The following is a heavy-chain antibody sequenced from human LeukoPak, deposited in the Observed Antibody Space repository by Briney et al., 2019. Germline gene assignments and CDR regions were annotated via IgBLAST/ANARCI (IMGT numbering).Heavy chain of an antibody. D-gene: IGHD1-26*01. Sequence: SETLSLTCDVSGGSISRTNWWSWVRQSPGQGLEWIGEISLSGHTNYNPSLQSRVTMSLDESKNQVSLDLASVTDADTAVYYCSRESGAFSPFGYWGQGTLVTLHS. CDR1: GGSISRTNW. V-gene: IGHV4-4*02. CDR3: SRESGAFSPFGY. CDR2: ISLSGHT. J-gene: IGHJ4*02.